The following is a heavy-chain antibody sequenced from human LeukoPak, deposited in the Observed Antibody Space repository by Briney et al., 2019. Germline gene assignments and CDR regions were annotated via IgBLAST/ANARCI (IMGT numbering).Heavy chain of an antibody. CDR1: GSTFSTYA. D-gene: IGHD6-19*01. J-gene: IGHJ4*02. V-gene: IGHV3-66*01. Sequence: GGSLRLSCAASGSTFSTYAMNWIRQAPGKGLEWVSVIYSGGSTYYADSVKGRFTISRDNSKNTLYLQMNSLRAEDTAVYYCARGLRSSGWSLFDYWGQGTLVTVSS. CDR2: IYSGGST. CDR3: ARGLRSSGWSLFDY.